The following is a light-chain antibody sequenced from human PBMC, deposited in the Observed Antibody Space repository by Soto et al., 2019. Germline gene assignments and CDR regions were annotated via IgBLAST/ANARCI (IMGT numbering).Light chain of an antibody. J-gene: IGKJ1*01. V-gene: IGKV3-20*01. CDR2: DAS. Sequence: EIVLTQSPGTLSVSPEERATLSCTASQSLRSNFLAWYQQKPGQAPRLLIYDASSRAAGIPDRFSGSGSGTDFNLTITRLEPEDFAVYHCQQYDGSPRTFGQGTKVEIK. CDR3: QQYDGSPRT. CDR1: QSLRSNF.